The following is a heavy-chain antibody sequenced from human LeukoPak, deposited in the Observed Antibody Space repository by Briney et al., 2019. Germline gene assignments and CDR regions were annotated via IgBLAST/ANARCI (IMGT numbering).Heavy chain of an antibody. CDR1: GYTFTGYY. V-gene: IGHV1-2*02. CDR3: GRGNKSFDP. CDR2: INPNTGGT. Sequence: PWASVKVSCKASGYTFTGYYVHWVRQAPGQGLEWMGWINPNTGGTNYAQKFQGRVTMTKDTSTNAAYMELNKLTSDDTAVYYCGRGNKSFDPWGQGTLVTVSS. J-gene: IGHJ5*02.